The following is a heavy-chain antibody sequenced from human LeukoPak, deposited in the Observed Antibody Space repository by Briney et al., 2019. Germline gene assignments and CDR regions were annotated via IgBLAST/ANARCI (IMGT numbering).Heavy chain of an antibody. CDR3: AGSLIPFGAYCGGDCYTPDAFDI. CDR2: ISSSSSTI. V-gene: IGHV3-48*01. D-gene: IGHD2-21*02. J-gene: IGHJ3*02. CDR1: GFTFSVYS. Sequence: PGGSLRLSCAASGFTFSVYSMNWVRQAPGKGLEWVSYISSSSSTIYYADSVKGRFTISRDNAKNSLYLQMNSLRAEDTAVYYCAGSLIPFGAYCGGDCYTPDAFDIWGQGTMVTVSS.